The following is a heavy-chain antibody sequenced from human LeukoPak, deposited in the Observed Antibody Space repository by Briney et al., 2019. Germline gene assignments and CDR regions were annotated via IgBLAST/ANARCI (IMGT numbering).Heavy chain of an antibody. D-gene: IGHD6-13*01. CDR2: IYTGGRT. CDR3: ARGSGRAFTYSSSWYGASGVAYYFDY. CDR1: GFTVSSNY. Sequence: GGSLRLSCAASGFTVSSNYMSWVRQAAGKGREWVSVIYTGGRTYYEESVKGRFTISRDNSKNTLYLQMNSLRAEDTAVYYCARGSGRAFTYSSSWYGASGVAYYFDYWGQGTLVTVSS. J-gene: IGHJ4*02. V-gene: IGHV3-53*01.